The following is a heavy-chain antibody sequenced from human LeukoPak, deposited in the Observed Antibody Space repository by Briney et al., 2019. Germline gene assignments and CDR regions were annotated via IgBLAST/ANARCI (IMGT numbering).Heavy chain of an antibody. D-gene: IGHD2-2*01. CDR1: GFTFSSYT. CDR2: IISSGSYI. J-gene: IGHJ4*02. Sequence: GGSLRLSCAASGFTFSSYTMNWVREATGKGVEGVSSIISSGSYIYYAASVKGRFTISRANAKTSLPLQMTSLRAEDTAVYSCARDFGGYCSSGNCYLGYLDYWGQGTLVTVSS. V-gene: IGHV3-21*03. CDR3: ARDFGGYCSSGNCYLGYLDY.